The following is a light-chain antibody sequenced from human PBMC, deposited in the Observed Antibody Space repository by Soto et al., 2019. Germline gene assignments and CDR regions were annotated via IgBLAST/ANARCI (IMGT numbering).Light chain of an antibody. CDR2: GNT. J-gene: IGLJ2*01. CDR1: ISNIGAGYD. V-gene: IGLV1-40*01. CDR3: LSFDSSLSVV. Sequence: QPVLTQPPSVSGAPGQRVTISCTGSISNIGAGYDVHWYQQLPGRAPKLLIYGNTNRPSGVPDRFSGSKSGTSASLAITGLQAEDEADYYCLSFDSSLSVVFGGGTKLTVL.